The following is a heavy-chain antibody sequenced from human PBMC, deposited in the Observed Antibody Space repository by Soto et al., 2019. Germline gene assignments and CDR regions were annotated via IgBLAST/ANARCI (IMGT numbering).Heavy chain of an antibody. D-gene: IGHD1-26*01. J-gene: IGHJ4*02. V-gene: IGHV3-30*18. CDR3: AKGGEVGGVLGDH. CDR1: GFAFNTFG. Sequence: QVQLVESGGGVVQPGTSLRLSCEASGFAFNTFGMHWFRQAPGKGLEWVAFISYDGSYQYYADSVQGRLTITRDNSMNTLNMQLNSLRREDTVVYYCAKGGEVGGVLGDHWGQGTLVTVSS. CDR2: ISYDGSYQ.